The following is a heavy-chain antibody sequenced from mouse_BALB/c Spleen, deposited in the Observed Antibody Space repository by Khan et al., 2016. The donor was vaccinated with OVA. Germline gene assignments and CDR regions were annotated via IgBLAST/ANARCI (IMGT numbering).Heavy chain of an antibody. Sequence: QIQLVQSGAELARPGASVKLSCKASGYTFTSYTIHWIKLRPGQGLEWIGFINPSNGNSNYKQTFKDQVTLTGDKSTTTAYMQLSSLTSDDSAVYNCGRDGSYHRCDGGFAYWGLGTLVTVSA. CDR1: GYTFTSYT. V-gene: IGHV1-4*01. CDR2: INPSNGNS. J-gene: IGHJ3*01. D-gene: IGHD2-14*01. CDR3: GRDGSYHRCDGGFAY.